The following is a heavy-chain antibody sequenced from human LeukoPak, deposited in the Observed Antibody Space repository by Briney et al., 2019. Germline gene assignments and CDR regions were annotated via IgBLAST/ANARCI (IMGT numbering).Heavy chain of an antibody. CDR2: LYPGVSF. Sequence: SETLSLTCTVSGGPMYSYYWSWIRQTAGKGLEWIGRLYPGVSFDYNPSLKSRVTMSIDSSKNQLALKLSGVSAADTAVYYCARMKFYDSTGYSPGHYMDVWGKGTTVIVSS. D-gene: IGHD3-22*01. V-gene: IGHV4-4*07. J-gene: IGHJ6*03. CDR1: GGPMYSYY. CDR3: ARMKFYDSTGYSPGHYMDV.